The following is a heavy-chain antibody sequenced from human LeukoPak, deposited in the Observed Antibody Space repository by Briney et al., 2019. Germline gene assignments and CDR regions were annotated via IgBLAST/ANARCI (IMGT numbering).Heavy chain of an antibody. CDR1: GFTFSSYA. Sequence: PGGSLRLSCAASGFTFSSYAMHWVRQAPGKGLEWVAVISYDGSNKYYADSVKGRFTISRDNSKNTLYLQMNSLRAEDTAVYYCARDHLPSYYYDSSGYSEEYYWGQGTLVTVSS. CDR2: ISYDGSNK. J-gene: IGHJ4*02. D-gene: IGHD3-22*01. CDR3: ARDHLPSYYYDSSGYSEEYY. V-gene: IGHV3-30-3*01.